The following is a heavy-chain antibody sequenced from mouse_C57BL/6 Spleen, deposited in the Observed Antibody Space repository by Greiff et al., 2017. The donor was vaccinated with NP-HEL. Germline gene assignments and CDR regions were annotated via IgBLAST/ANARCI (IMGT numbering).Heavy chain of an antibody. CDR1: GYSFTDYN. J-gene: IGHJ4*01. CDR3: ASEGCYYVPYYYAMDY. D-gene: IGHD1-1*01. CDR2: INPNYGTT. V-gene: IGHV1-39*01. Sequence: VHVKQSGPELVKPGASVKISCKASGYSFTDYNMNWVKQSPGKSLEWIGVINPNYGTTSYNQKFKGKATLTVDQSSSTAYMQLNSLTSEDSAVYYCASEGCYYVPYYYAMDYWGQGTSVTVSS.